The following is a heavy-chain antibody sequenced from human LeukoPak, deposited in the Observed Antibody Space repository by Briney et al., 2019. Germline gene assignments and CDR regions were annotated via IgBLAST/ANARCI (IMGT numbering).Heavy chain of an antibody. J-gene: IGHJ4*02. CDR3: AKAGEEVLLWFGELLYPDY. D-gene: IGHD3-10*01. Sequence: GGSLRLPCAASGFTFSSYAMSWVRQAPGKGLEWVSAISGSGGSTYYADSVKGRFTISRDNSKNTLYLQMNSLRAEDTAVYYCAKAGEEVLLWFGELLYPDYWGQGTLVTVSS. V-gene: IGHV3-23*01. CDR2: ISGSGGST. CDR1: GFTFSSYA.